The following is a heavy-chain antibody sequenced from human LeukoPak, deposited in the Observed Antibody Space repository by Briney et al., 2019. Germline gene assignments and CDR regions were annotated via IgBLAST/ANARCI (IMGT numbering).Heavy chain of an antibody. D-gene: IGHD3-3*01. CDR2: ISSSSRYR. V-gene: IGHV3-21*01. CDR1: GFTFSNYT. Sequence: GGSLRLSCAASGFTFSNYTMNWVRQAPGKGLEWVACISSSSRYRAYAESVKGRFTISRDNAKNSMSLLMNSLRGEDTAVYYCAVGHSQSKDYDFWSGSFDHWGQGTLVTVSS. J-gene: IGHJ5*02. CDR3: AVGHSQSKDYDFWSGSFDH.